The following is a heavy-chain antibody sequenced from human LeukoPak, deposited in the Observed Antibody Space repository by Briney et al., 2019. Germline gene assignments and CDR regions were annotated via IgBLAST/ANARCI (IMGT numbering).Heavy chain of an antibody. CDR3: ARGKADDILTGYYMNY. D-gene: IGHD3-9*01. V-gene: IGHV1-69*01. CDR2: IIPIFGTA. J-gene: IGHJ4*02. Sequence: RLEWMGGIIPIFGTANYAQKLQGRVTIAADESTSTAYMELSSLRSEDTAVYYCARGKADDILTGYYMNYWGQGTLVTVSS.